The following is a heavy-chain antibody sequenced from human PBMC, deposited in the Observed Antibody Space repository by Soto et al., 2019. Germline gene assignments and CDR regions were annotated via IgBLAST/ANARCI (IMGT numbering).Heavy chain of an antibody. CDR2: IYNSGTT. J-gene: IGHJ5*01. CDR3: ARGRGNDYLWDS. D-gene: IGHD3-16*01. Sequence: SETLSLTCTVSGGSISSGGYYWSWLRQPPGKGLEWIGYIYNSGTTNYNPSLKSRVTISVDTSKNQFSLKLTSVTAADTAMYYCARGRGNDYLWDSWGQGTLVTVSS. V-gene: IGHV4-61*08. CDR1: GGSISSGGYY.